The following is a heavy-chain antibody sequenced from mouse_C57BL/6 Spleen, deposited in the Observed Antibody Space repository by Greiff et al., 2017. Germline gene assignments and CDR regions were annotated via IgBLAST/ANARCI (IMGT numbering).Heavy chain of an antibody. CDR1: GFTFSDYY. D-gene: IGHD1-3*01. CDR3: ARDGSSLYWYFDV. V-gene: IGHV5-16*01. CDR2: INYDGSST. J-gene: IGHJ1*03. Sequence: EVKLMASEGGLVQPGSSMKLSCTASGFTFSDYYMAWVRQVPEKGLEWVANINYDGSSTYYLDSLKSRFIISRDNAKNILYLQMSSLKSEDTATYYCARDGSSLYWYFDVWGTGTTVTVSS.